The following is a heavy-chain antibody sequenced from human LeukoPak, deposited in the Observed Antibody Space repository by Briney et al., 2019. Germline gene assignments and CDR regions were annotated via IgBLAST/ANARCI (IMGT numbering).Heavy chain of an antibody. D-gene: IGHD4-17*01. Sequence: GASLQISCKGSGYSFTSYWIGWVRPLPGKGLEWMGIIYPGDSDTRYSPSFQGQVTISADKSISTAYLQWSSLKASDTAMYYCARDYGDYLGPFDYWGQGTLVTVSS. CDR3: ARDYGDYLGPFDY. CDR1: GYSFTSYW. J-gene: IGHJ4*02. CDR2: IYPGDSDT. V-gene: IGHV5-51*01.